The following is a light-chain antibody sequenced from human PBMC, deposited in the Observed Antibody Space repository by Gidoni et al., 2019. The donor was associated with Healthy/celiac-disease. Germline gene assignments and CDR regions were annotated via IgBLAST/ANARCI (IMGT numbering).Light chain of an antibody. J-gene: IGLJ1*01. V-gene: IGLV2-14*01. CDR1: SRDVGGYNY. CDR2: EVS. Sequence: QSALTQPASVSGSPGQSITLSCTGTSRDVGGYNYVSWYQQHPGKAPKLMIYEVSNRPSGVSNRFSGSKSGNTASLTISGLQAEDEADYYCSSYTSSSTLNVFGTGTKVTVL. CDR3: SSYTSSSTLNV.